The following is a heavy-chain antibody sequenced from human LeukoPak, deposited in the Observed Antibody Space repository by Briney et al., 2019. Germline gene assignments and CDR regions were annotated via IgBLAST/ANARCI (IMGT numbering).Heavy chain of an antibody. V-gene: IGHV4-30-2*01. J-gene: IGHJ5*02. CDR3: ARSRGSGSYFRGWFDP. CDR2: IYHSGST. CDR1: GGSISSGGYS. D-gene: IGHD3-10*01. Sequence: SETLSLTCAVSGGSISSGGYSWSWIRQPPGKGLEWIGYIYHSGSTYYNPSLKSRVTISVDRSKNQFSLKLSSVTAADTAVYYCARSRGSGSYFRGWFDPWGQGTLVTVSS.